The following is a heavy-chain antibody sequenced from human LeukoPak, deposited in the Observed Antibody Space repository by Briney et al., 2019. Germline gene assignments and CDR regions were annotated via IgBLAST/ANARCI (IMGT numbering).Heavy chain of an antibody. D-gene: IGHD6-19*01. J-gene: IGHJ3*02. CDR2: MNPNNGNT. Sequence: ASVKVSCKASGYTFTNYDINWVRQATGQGLEWMGWMNPNNGNTGYAQKFQGRVTITRNTSITTAYMELSSLRSEDTAVYYCAKSSGWDLDAFDIWGQGTMVTVSS. V-gene: IGHV1-8*03. CDR1: GYTFTNYD. CDR3: AKSSGWDLDAFDI.